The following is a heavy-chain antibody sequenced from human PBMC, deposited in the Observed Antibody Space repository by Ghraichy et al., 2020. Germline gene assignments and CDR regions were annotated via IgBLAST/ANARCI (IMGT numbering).Heavy chain of an antibody. Sequence: ASVKVSCKASGYTFTSYAMHWVRQAPGQRLEWMGWINAGNGNTKYSQKFQGRVTITRDTSASTAYMELSSLRSEDTAVYYCARGYGYYYDSSGYYNWFDPWGQGTLVTVSS. CDR2: INAGNGNT. V-gene: IGHV1-3*01. J-gene: IGHJ5*02. CDR3: ARGYGYYYDSSGYYNWFDP. D-gene: IGHD3-22*01. CDR1: GYTFTSYA.